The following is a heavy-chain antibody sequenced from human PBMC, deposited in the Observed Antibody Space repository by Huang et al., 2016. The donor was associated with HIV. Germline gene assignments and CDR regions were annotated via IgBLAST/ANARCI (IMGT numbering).Heavy chain of an antibody. Sequence: QVQLQESGPGLVKPSETLSLTCTVSGGSISSYYWSWIRQPPGKGLEWIGYIHYRGSTNYTPSLKSPVTTSVDTSKNQFFLKLSSVTAADTAVYYCARGGPYSRDYYYYGMDVWGQGTTVTVSS. V-gene: IGHV4-59*01. CDR3: ARGGPYSRDYYYYGMDV. CDR2: IHYRGST. J-gene: IGHJ6*02. D-gene: IGHD6-13*01. CDR1: GGSISSYY.